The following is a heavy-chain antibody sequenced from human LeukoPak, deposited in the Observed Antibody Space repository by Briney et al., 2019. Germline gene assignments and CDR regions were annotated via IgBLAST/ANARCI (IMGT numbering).Heavy chain of an antibody. CDR1: GGSFSGYY. CDR2: INHSGST. J-gene: IGHJ3*02. D-gene: IGHD2/OR15-2a*01. CDR3: ARDPGEYDALDI. Sequence: PSETLSLTCAVYGGSFSGYYWSWIRQPPGKGLEWIGEINHSGSTNYNPSLKSRVTISVDTSKNQFSLKLSSVTAADTAVYYCARDPGEYDALDIWGQGTMVTVSS. V-gene: IGHV4-34*01.